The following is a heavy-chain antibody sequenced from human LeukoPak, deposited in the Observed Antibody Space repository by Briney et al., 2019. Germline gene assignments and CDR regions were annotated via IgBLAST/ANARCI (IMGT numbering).Heavy chain of an antibody. D-gene: IGHD3-3*01. V-gene: IGHV4-59*01. J-gene: IGHJ4*02. CDR2: IHDSGDT. CDR1: GGSISNYY. Sequence: PSETLSLTCSVSGGSISNYYWSWIRQPPMKGLEWIGYIHDSGDTDYSPSLKSRVAISVDTSKNEFSLKLRSVTAADTAVYYCARGDFWSLKGNYFDYWGQGSLVTVPS. CDR3: ARGDFWSLKGNYFDY.